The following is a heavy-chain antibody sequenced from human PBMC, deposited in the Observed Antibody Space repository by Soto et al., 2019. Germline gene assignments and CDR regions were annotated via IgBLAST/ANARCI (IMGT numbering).Heavy chain of an antibody. Sequence: SETLSLTCTVSCGSISSYYWSWIRQPPGKGLEWIGYIYYSGSTNYNPSLKSRVTISVDTSKNQFSLKLSSVTAADTAVYYCARIITILGFDPWGQGTLVTVS. CDR1: CGSISSYY. CDR2: IYYSGST. CDR3: ARIITILGFDP. J-gene: IGHJ5*02. D-gene: IGHD3-3*01. V-gene: IGHV4-59*01.